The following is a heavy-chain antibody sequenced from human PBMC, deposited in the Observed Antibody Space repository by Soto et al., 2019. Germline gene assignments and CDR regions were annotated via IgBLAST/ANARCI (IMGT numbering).Heavy chain of an antibody. CDR3: ARDRYSYYDFWSGSLPYYYYGMDV. V-gene: IGHV3-7*01. CDR2: IKQDGSEK. CDR1: GFTFSSYW. D-gene: IGHD3-3*01. J-gene: IGHJ6*02. Sequence: GGSLRLSCAASGFTFSSYWMSWVRQAPGKGLEWVDNIKQDGSEKYYVDSVKGRFTISRDNAKNSLYLQLNSLRAEDTAVYYCARDRYSYYDFWSGSLPYYYYGMDVWGQGTTVTVSS.